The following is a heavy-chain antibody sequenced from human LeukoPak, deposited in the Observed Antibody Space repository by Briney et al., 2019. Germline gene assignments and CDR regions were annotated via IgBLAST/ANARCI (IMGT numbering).Heavy chain of an antibody. Sequence: SETQSLTCTASGGSISSYYWSWIRQPPGKGQEWIGYIYYSGSTNYNPSLKSRVTISVDTSKNQFSLKLSSVTAADTAVYYCARINRFTIFGVDPYYYYMDVWGKGTTVTVSS. CDR2: IYYSGST. J-gene: IGHJ6*03. CDR1: GGSISSYY. V-gene: IGHV4-59*01. CDR3: ARINRFTIFGVDPYYYYMDV. D-gene: IGHD3-3*01.